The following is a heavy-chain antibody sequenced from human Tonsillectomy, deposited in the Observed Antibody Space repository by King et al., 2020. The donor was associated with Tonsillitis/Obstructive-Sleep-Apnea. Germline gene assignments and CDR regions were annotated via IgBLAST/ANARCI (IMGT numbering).Heavy chain of an antibody. CDR3: ARGGYSYAYNSILGY. CDR1: GFTFSDYY. J-gene: IGHJ4*02. V-gene: IGHV3-11*06. D-gene: IGHD5-18*01. CDR2: ISSSSSNT. Sequence: VQLVESGGGLVKPGGSLRLPCAASGFTFSDYYMSWIRQAPGKGLEWVSYISSSSSNTNYADSVNGRFTISRDKAKNSLYLQMNSLRAEDTAVYYCARGGYSYAYNSILGYWGQGTLVTVSS.